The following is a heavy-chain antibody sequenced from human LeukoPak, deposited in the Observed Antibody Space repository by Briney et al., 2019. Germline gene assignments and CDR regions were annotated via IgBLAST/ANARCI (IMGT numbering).Heavy chain of an antibody. CDR2: ISAYNGNT. V-gene: IGHV1-18*01. Sequence: AAVTVSCKASGYTFTSCGISWVRQAPGQGLEWMGWISAYNGNTDYEQKLQGRVTMTTDTSTSTAYMERRSLRSDDTAVYYCARGPPWYFDWFPNDYYYYGMDGWGQGTTVTVSS. D-gene: IGHD3-9*01. CDR1: GYTFTSCG. J-gene: IGHJ6*02. CDR3: ARGPPWYFDWFPNDYYYYGMDG.